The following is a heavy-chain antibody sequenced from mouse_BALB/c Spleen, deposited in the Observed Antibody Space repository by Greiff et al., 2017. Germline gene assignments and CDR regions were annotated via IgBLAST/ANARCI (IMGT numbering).Heavy chain of an antibody. CDR1: GFTFSSYA. CDR3: ARRGGYDYDDYYAMDY. D-gene: IGHD2-4*01. J-gene: IGHJ4*01. V-gene: IGHV5-9-4*01. Sequence: EVQLVESGGGLVKPGGSLKLSCAASGFTFSSYAMSWVRQSPEKRLEWVAEISSGGSYTYYPDTVTGRFTISRDNAKNTLYLEMSSLRSEDTAMYYCARRGGYDYDDYYAMDYWGQGTSVTVSS. CDR2: ISSGGSYT.